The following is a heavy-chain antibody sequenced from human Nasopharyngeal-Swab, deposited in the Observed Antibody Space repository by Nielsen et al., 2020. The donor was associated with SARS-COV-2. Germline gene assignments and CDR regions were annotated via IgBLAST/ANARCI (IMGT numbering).Heavy chain of an antibody. CDR2: VSGSSYFT. V-gene: IGHV3-21*01. D-gene: IGHD4-23*01. Sequence: GESLKISCEASGFTFSSYSLNWVRQAPGKGLEWVSFVSGSSYFTHYADSVRSRFTVSRDNARNTLYLQMHSLKPEDTAVYFCARGGGVTHYFDFWGQGALVTVSS. J-gene: IGHJ4*02. CDR3: ARGGGVTHYFDF. CDR1: GFTFSSYS.